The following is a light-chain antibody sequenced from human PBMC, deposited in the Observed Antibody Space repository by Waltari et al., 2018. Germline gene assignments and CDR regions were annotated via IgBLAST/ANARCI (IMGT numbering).Light chain of an antibody. V-gene: IGKV2-28*01. Sequence: DIVMTQSLLSLPVTPGEPASIPCRSSQSLLHSNGYNYLDWYLQKPGQSPQLLIYLGSNRASGVPDRFSGSGSGTEFTLKISRVEAEDVGVYYCMQALQTPWTFGQGTKVEVK. CDR3: MQALQTPWT. CDR1: QSLLHSNGYNY. CDR2: LGS. J-gene: IGKJ1*01.